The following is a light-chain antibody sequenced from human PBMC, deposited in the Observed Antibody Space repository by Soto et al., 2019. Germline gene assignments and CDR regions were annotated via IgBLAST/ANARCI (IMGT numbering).Light chain of an antibody. Sequence: EIVMTQSPATLSVSPGERATLSCRASQSVSSSLAWYQQKPGQAPRLLIYGASTRATGIPARFSGSGSGTEFTLTISSLQSADFAVYYCQQYNNWPLFTFGPGTKVDIK. J-gene: IGKJ3*01. V-gene: IGKV3-15*01. CDR3: QQYNNWPLFT. CDR2: GAS. CDR1: QSVSSS.